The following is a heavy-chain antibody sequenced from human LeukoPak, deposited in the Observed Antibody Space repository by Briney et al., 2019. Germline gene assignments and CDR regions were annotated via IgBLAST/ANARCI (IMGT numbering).Heavy chain of an antibody. CDR2: ISSGSTYI. V-gene: IGHV3-21*01. CDR1: GFSFSTYY. J-gene: IGHJ4*02. CDR3: VGENHGSFDY. Sequence: PGGSLRLSCAASGFSFSTYYVNWVRQAPGKGLEWVSCISSGSTYIFYADSVRGRFAISRDNAKNSLYLQMNSLRADDTAVYYCVGENHGSFDYWGQGSLVTVSS. D-gene: IGHD1-14*01.